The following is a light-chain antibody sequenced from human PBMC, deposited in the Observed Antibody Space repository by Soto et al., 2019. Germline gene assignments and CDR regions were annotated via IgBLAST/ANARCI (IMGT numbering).Light chain of an antibody. CDR2: EAS. Sequence: DIQMTQSPSTLSASVGDRVTITCRASQSIRSWLAWYQHKPGKAPKLLIYEASSLESGVPSRFSVSGSGTEITLTISSLQPDDFATYFCQLYNNYPLTFGGGTKVEIK. V-gene: IGKV1-5*03. CDR3: QLYNNYPLT. CDR1: QSIRSW. J-gene: IGKJ4*01.